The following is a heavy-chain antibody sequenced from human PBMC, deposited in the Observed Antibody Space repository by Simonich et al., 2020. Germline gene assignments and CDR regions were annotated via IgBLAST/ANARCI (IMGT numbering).Heavy chain of an antibody. CDR2: IIPILGTA. V-gene: IGHV1-69*13. J-gene: IGHJ6*02. CDR3: ARESHPSQMVRGVSYYYYGMDV. Sequence: QVQLVQSGAEVKKPGSSVKVSCKASGGTFSSYAISWVRQAPGQGLEWRGGIIPILGTADYEQKFQGRVTITADESTSTAYMALSSLRSEDTAVYYCARESHPSQMVRGVSYYYYGMDVWGQGTTVTVSS. D-gene: IGHD3-10*01. CDR1: GGTFSSYA.